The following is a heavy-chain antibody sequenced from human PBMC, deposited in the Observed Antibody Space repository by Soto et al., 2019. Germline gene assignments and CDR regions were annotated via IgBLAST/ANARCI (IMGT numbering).Heavy chain of an antibody. J-gene: IGHJ2*01. V-gene: IGHV4-4*07. CDR3: ARDRGEYTSSWFWYFSH. CDR1: GASISSFN. D-gene: IGHD6-13*01. Sequence: TLSLTCSVSGASISSFNWNWVRQPAGKGPEWVGRLNIAGTINYNPSLKSRITMSMDTSKNQISLHLRSVTAADTAIYYCARDRGEYTSSWFWYFSHWGHGTLVTVSS. CDR2: LNIAGTI.